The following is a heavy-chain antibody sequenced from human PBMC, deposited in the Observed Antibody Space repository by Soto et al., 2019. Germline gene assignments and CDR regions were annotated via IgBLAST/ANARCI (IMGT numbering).Heavy chain of an antibody. V-gene: IGHV3-23*01. D-gene: IGHD2-15*01. CDR2: ISGSGGST. CDR3: AKDELGYCSGGSCSSGN. CDR1: GFTFSSYA. Sequence: EVQLLESGGGLVQPGGSLRLSCADSGFTFSSYAMSWVRQAPGKGLEWGSAISGSGGSTYYADSVKGRFTISRDNSKNTLYLQMNSLRAEDTAVYYCAKDELGYCSGGSCSSGNWGQGTLVTVSS. J-gene: IGHJ4*02.